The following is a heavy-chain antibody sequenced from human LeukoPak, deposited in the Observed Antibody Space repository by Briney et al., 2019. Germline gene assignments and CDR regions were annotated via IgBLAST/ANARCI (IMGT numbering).Heavy chain of an antibody. Sequence: SQTLSLTCTVSGGSISSGSYYWSWIRQPAGKGLEWIGRIYTSGSTNYNPSLKSRVTMSVDTSKNQFSLKLSSVTAADTAVYYCARTSGSYGRDVGASDIWGQGTMVTVSS. CDR3: ARTSGSYGRDVGASDI. D-gene: IGHD1-26*01. CDR1: GGSISSGSYY. J-gene: IGHJ3*02. V-gene: IGHV4-61*02. CDR2: IYTSGST.